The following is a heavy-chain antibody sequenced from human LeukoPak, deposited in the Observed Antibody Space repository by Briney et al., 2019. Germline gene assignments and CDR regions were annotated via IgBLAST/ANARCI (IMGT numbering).Heavy chain of an antibody. J-gene: IGHJ4*02. V-gene: IGHV3-23*01. CDR3: AGFPDHSDY. CDR2: ISGSGDSI. D-gene: IGHD2-15*01. CDR1: GFSFSIHS. Sequence: GGSLRLACAVTGFSFSIHSMSWVRQAPGKGLGWVAAISGSGDSIYSADSVKGRFTISRDNSKNPQYLQLNSLRAQDTAVYYCAGFPDHSDYWGQGTLVTVSS.